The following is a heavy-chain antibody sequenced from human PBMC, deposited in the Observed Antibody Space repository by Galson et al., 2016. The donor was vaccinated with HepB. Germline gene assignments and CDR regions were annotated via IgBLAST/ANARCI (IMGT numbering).Heavy chain of an antibody. CDR1: GFTFGDHA. CDR3: ARESTIFGVVTLGDYFDY. J-gene: IGHJ4*02. CDR2: INWNSGSV. D-gene: IGHD3-3*01. V-gene: IGHV3-9*01. Sequence: CAGSGFTFGDHAMHWVRQAPGKGLEWVSGINWNSGSVGYADSVKGRFTVSRDNAKNSLFLEMNSLRTEDTAWYYCARESTIFGVVTLGDYFDYWGQGTLVTVSS.